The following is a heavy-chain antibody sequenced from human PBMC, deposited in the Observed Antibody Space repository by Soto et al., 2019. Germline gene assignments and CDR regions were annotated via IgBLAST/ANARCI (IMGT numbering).Heavy chain of an antibody. V-gene: IGHV1-18*01. Sequence: ASVKVSCKASGYTFTSYGISWVRQAPGQGLEWMGWISAYNGNTNYAQKLQGRVTMTTDTSTSTAYMELRSLRSDDTAVYYCARDIGSYDILTGYFVRVDYWGQGTLVTVSS. D-gene: IGHD3-9*01. CDR3: ARDIGSYDILTGYFVRVDY. J-gene: IGHJ4*02. CDR2: ISAYNGNT. CDR1: GYTFTSYG.